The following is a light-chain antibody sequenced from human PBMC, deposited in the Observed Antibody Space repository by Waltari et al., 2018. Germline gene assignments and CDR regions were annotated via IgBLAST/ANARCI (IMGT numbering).Light chain of an antibody. CDR2: KAS. V-gene: IGKV1-5*03. Sequence: DIQMTQSPSTLSASVGDRVTITCRASQSISSLLAWYQQKPGNAPKLLIYKASSLESGVPSRFSGSGSGTEFTLTISGLQPDDFATYYCQQYNTYPLTFGGGTKVEIK. CDR3: QQYNTYPLT. CDR1: QSISSL. J-gene: IGKJ4*01.